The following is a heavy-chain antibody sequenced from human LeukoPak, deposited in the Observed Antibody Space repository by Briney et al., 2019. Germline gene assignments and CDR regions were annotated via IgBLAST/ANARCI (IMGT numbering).Heavy chain of an antibody. Sequence: QPGGSLRLSCAASGFTFSSYEMNWVRQAPGKGLEWVSYISSSGSTTYYADSVKGRFTISRDNAKNSLSLQMNSLTDEDTAVYYCAATYYYDGSGDYWGQGTLVTVSS. V-gene: IGHV3-48*03. CDR1: GFTFSSYE. D-gene: IGHD3-22*01. CDR2: ISSSGSTT. J-gene: IGHJ4*02. CDR3: AATYYYDGSGDY.